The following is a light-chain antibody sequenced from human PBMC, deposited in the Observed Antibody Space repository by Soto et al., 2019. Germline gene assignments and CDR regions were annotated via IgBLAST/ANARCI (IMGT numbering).Light chain of an antibody. CDR2: TAS. Sequence: IQMTQSPSTLSASAGDRVTITGRASQSISGWLAWYQQKPGKAPKLLIYTASTLERGVSSRFSGTESGTEFTLTISSLQPDDFATYYCQQYKSYPWTFGQGTKVDI. V-gene: IGKV1-5*03. CDR3: QQYKSYPWT. J-gene: IGKJ1*01. CDR1: QSISGW.